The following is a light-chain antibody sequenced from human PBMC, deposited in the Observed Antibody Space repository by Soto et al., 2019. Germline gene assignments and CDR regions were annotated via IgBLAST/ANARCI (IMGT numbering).Light chain of an antibody. CDR3: QQYGSSTTT. J-gene: IGKJ1*01. CDR1: QSVFNNH. V-gene: IGKV3-20*01. Sequence: IAMTQAPAPLSASPGARATLSCRASQSVFNNHIGWYQQTTGQAHRRIIFGASFRATGIPDRFSVIVSGTDFTLNFRRLEPEDGAVDEGQQYGSSTTTFVPGTKV. CDR2: GAS.